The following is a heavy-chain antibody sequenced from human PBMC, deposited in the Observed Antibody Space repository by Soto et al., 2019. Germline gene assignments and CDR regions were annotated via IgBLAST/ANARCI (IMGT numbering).Heavy chain of an antibody. CDR2: IYYTGNT. V-gene: IGHV4-31*11. CDR1: GVSISNGGYY. D-gene: IGHD3-16*01. J-gene: IGHJ4*02. Sequence: LPETLSLTCAVSGVSISNGGYYWSWIRQHPGKGLEWIGHIYYTGNTYYNPSLRSRVTISLDTSENQFSLTLSSVTAADTAVYYCARRVLDDVWGTYTDYWGQGTLVTVSS. CDR3: ARRVLDDVWGTYTDY.